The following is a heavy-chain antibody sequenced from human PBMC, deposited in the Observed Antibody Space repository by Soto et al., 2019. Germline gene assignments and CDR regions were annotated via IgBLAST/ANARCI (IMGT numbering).Heavy chain of an antibody. Sequence: PGGSLRLSCAASGFTFSSYAMSWVRQAPGKGLEWVSAISGSGGSTYYADSVKGRFTISRDNSKNTLYLQMNSLRAEDTAVYYCAKVPGIAAAGLRAGDYWGQGTLVTAPQ. J-gene: IGHJ4*02. CDR3: AKVPGIAAAGLRAGDY. D-gene: IGHD6-13*01. CDR1: GFTFSSYA. CDR2: ISGSGGST. V-gene: IGHV3-23*01.